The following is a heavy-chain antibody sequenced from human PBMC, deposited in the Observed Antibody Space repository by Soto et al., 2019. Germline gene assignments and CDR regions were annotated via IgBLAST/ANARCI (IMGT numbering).Heavy chain of an antibody. Sequence: PSVKVSCKASGYTFTSYGISWVRQAPGQGLEWMGWISAYNGNTNYAQKLQGRVTMTTDTSTSTAYMELRSLRSDDTAVYYCARRLLDTNWFDPWGQGTLVTVSS. CDR2: ISAYNGNT. V-gene: IGHV1-18*01. D-gene: IGHD2-15*01. CDR3: ARRLLDTNWFDP. J-gene: IGHJ5*02. CDR1: GYTFTSYG.